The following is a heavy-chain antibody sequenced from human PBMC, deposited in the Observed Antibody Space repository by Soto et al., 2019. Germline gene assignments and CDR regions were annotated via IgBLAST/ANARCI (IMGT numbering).Heavy chain of an antibody. Sequence: QVQLVQSGAEVKKPGASVKVSCKASGYTFTSYGFTWVRQAPGQGLEWMGWISAYNGNTNYAQKLQGRVTMTTDTSTSTAYMELRSLRSDDTAVYYCASFRAGDYYSDYGMDVWGQGTTVTVSS. CDR1: GYTFTSYG. CDR3: ASFRAGDYYSDYGMDV. CDR2: ISAYNGNT. D-gene: IGHD4-17*01. V-gene: IGHV1-18*01. J-gene: IGHJ6*01.